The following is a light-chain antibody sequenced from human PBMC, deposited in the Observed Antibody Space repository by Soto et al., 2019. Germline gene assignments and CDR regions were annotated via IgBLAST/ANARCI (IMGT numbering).Light chain of an antibody. Sequence: DIQMIQSPSTLAASKGDRVTITCRASQSISNWLAWYQQKPGKAPKLLIYKSSSLASGFPSRFSGSGSATDFTLTITILRPDDFATYYCQHYRTCKVFGQGTKV. J-gene: IGKJ1*01. V-gene: IGKV1-5*03. CDR3: QHYRTCKV. CDR2: KSS. CDR1: QSISNW.